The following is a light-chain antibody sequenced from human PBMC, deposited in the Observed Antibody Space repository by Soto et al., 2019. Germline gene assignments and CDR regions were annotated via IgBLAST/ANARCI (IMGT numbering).Light chain of an antibody. CDR2: EVT. V-gene: IGLV2-14*01. Sequence: QSVLTQPASVSGSPGQSIAISCTGTRSDVGAYNYVSWYQQHPGKAPKLMISEVTNRPSGVSDRFSGSKSGNTASLTISGLQAEDEADYYCNSFTSRFTFVFGTGTKLTVL. CDR1: RSDVGAYNY. CDR3: NSFTSRFTFV. J-gene: IGLJ1*01.